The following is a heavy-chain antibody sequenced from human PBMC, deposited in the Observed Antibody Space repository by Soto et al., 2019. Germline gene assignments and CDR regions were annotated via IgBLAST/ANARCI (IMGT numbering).Heavy chain of an antibody. Sequence: EVHLVESGGDSVQPGGSLRLSCAASGFTFSSDWMHGVRQPPGKGLVWVSRINADGSDTDYADSVKGRFIISRDNAKRTLYLHMHTMRAEDTAIYFCARDSTTGLDYWGQGTLVTVSS. D-gene: IGHD4-17*01. J-gene: IGHJ4*02. V-gene: IGHV3-74*01. CDR3: ARDSTTGLDY. CDR1: GFTFSSDW. CDR2: INADGSDT.